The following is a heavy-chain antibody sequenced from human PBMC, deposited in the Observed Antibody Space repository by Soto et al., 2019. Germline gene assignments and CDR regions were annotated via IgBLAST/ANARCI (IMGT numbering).Heavy chain of an antibody. V-gene: IGHV1-18*01. CDR3: AILPTAGYSSGWQGWFDP. CDR1: GYTFTGDG. D-gene: IGHD6-19*01. CDR2: ISAYNGNT. Sequence: ASVKVSCKASGYTFTGDGISWVRQAPGQGLEWMGWISAYNGNTNYAQKLQGRVTMTTDTSTSTAYMELRSLRSDDTAVYYCAILPTAGYSSGWQGWFDPWGQGTLVTVSS. J-gene: IGHJ5*02.